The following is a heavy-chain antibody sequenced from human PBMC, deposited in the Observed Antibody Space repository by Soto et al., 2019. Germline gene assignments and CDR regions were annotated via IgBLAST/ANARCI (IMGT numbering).Heavy chain of an antibody. V-gene: IGHV1-69*13. CDR2: IIPIFGTA. CDR3: ARGNFGDWLFHYYYYYGMDV. J-gene: IGHJ6*02. CDR1: GGTFSSYA. D-gene: IGHD3-9*01. Sequence: SVKVSCKASGGTFSSYAISWVRQAPGQGLEWMGGIIPIFGTANYAQKFQGRVTITADESTSTAYMELSSLRSEDTTVYYCARGNFGDWLFHYYYYYGMDVWGQGTTVTVSS.